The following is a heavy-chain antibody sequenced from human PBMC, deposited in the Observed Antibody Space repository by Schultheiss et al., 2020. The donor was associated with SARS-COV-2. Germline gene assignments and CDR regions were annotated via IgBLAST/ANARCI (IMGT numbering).Heavy chain of an antibody. CDR2: ISAYNGNT. V-gene: IGHV1-18*01. Sequence: ASVKVSCKASGYTFTSYGISWVRQAPGQGLEWMGWISAYNGNTNYAQKLQGRVTMTTDTSTSTAYMELRSLRSDDTAVYYCARRPARRYCSSTSCPRYYYGVDVWGQGTTVTVSS. CDR1: GYTFTSYG. CDR3: ARRPARRYCSSTSCPRYYYGVDV. J-gene: IGHJ6*02. D-gene: IGHD2-2*01.